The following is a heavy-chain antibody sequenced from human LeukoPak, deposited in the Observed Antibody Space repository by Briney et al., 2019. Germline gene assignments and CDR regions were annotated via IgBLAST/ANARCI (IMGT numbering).Heavy chain of an antibody. CDR3: AKDREVVVIAISEGPGAFDI. CDR2: IRYDGSNK. CDR1: GFTFSSYG. Sequence: GGSLRLSCAASGFTFSSYGMHWVRQAPGKGLEWVAFIRYDGSNKYYADSVKGRFTISRDNSKNTLYLQMNSLRAEDTAVYYCAKDREVVVIAISEGPGAFDIWGQGTMVTVSS. J-gene: IGHJ3*02. V-gene: IGHV3-30*02. D-gene: IGHD2-21*01.